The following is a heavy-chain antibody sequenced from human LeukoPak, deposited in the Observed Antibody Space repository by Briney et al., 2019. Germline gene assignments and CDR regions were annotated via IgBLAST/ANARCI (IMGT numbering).Heavy chain of an antibody. Sequence: GGSLRLSCAASGFTFSSYWMHWVRQAPGKGLVWVSRINSDGSSTSYADSVKGRFTISRDNAKNTLYLQMNSLIAEDTAVYHCARDGAAYDFWSGYYVTEYNWFDPWGQGTLVTVSS. CDR2: INSDGSST. D-gene: IGHD3-3*01. V-gene: IGHV3-74*01. CDR1: GFTFSSYW. CDR3: ARDGAAYDFWSGYYVTEYNWFDP. J-gene: IGHJ5*02.